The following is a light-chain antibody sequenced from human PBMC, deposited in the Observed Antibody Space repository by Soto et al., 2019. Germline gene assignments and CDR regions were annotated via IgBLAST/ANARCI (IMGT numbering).Light chain of an antibody. V-gene: IGLV2-23*01. CDR1: SSDVGSYNL. J-gene: IGLJ1*01. CDR2: EGS. Sequence: QSVLTQPASVSGSPGQSITISCTGTSSDVGSYNLASWYQQHPGKAPKLMIYEGSKRPSGVSNRFSGSKSGNTASLTISGLQAEDEADYYCCSYAGSSTFYVFGNGTKVT. CDR3: CSYAGSSTFYV.